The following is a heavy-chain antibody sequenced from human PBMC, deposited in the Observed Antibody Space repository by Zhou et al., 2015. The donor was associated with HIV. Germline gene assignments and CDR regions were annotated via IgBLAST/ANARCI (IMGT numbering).Heavy chain of an antibody. CDR2: IWFDGSKT. CDR1: GFRFEHYA. CDR3: SKKFRGDFHYFDY. D-gene: IGHD3-10*01. J-gene: IGHJ4*02. Sequence: VQLVESGGGLVQPGRSLRLSCAASGFRFEHYAMHWVRQAPGRGLEWVAFIWFDGSKTYYADSVKGRFTISRDSSNNTLYLQMNNLTPDDTGIYYCSKKFRGDFHYFDYWGQGTQVTVSS. V-gene: IGHV3-33*03.